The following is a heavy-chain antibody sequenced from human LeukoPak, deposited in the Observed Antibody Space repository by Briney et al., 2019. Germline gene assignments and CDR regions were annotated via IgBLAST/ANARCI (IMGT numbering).Heavy chain of an antibody. CDR3: ARDEARYSSGYYPNWFDP. J-gene: IGHJ5*02. V-gene: IGHV1-18*01. CDR1: GYTFTSYG. D-gene: IGHD3-22*01. Sequence: ASVKVSCKASGYTFTSYGISWVRQAPGQGLEWMGWISGYNGYTHYAHNLQGRVTMTTDTSTSTAYMELRSLRSDDTAVYCCARDEARYSSGYYPNWFDPWGQGTLVTVSS. CDR2: ISGYNGYT.